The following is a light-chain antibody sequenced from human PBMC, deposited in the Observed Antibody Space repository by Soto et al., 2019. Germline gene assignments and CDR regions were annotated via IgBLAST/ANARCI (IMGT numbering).Light chain of an antibody. J-gene: IGKJ3*01. V-gene: IGKV1-5*01. CDR3: QQYNSYLLT. CDR1: QSISRS. Sequence: DIQMTQSPSTLSASAGDRVTITCRASQSISRSLAWYQQKPGKAPNLLIYDASSLESGVPSRFSGSGFGTEFSLTISSLQPDDFETYYCQQYNSYLLTFGPGTTVDIK. CDR2: DAS.